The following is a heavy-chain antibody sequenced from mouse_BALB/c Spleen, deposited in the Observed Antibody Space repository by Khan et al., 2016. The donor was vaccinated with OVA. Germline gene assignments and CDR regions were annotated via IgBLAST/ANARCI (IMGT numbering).Heavy chain of an antibody. CDR1: GFTFSNYW. D-gene: IGHD6-1*01. CDR2: IRLKSDDYVT. CDR3: WILQ. J-gene: IGHJ2*01. V-gene: IGHV6-6*02. Sequence: EVKLEESGGGLVQPGGSMKLSCVASGFTFSNYWMNWVRQSPEKGLEWVAAIRLKSDDYVTHSAESVHGMFTISRDDSTSSVYLHMNNLRAEDTGIYYCWILQWGQGTTLTVTS.